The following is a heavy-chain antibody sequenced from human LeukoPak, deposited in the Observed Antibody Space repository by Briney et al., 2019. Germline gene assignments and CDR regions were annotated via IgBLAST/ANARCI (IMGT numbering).Heavy chain of an antibody. D-gene: IGHD3-9*01. CDR3: ARAGEYYDIDY. V-gene: IGHV3-48*01. Sequence: GGSLRLSCAASGFTFSSYWMHWVRQAPGKGLEWVSYISSSSSTIYYADSVKGRFTISRDNAKNSLYLQMNSLRAEDTAVYYCARAGEYYDIDYWGQGTLVTVSS. CDR2: ISSSSSTI. CDR1: GFTFSSYW. J-gene: IGHJ4*02.